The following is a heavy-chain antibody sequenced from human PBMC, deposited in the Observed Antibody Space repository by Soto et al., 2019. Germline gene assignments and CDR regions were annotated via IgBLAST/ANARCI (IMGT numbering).Heavy chain of an antibody. CDR1: GFTFSNYG. J-gene: IGHJ4*02. V-gene: IGHV3-30*18. CDR2: ISYDGSHK. CDR3: AKDGDRRYCSRSSCHPAGAY. D-gene: IGHD2-15*01. Sequence: QVQLVETGGGVVQPGRSLRLSCAGSGFTFSNYGLHWVRQAPGTGLEWVAVISYDGSHKYYADSVKGRFTISRDNSNDVLYLQMVSLTAEDKAVYYCAKDGDRRYCSRSSCHPAGAYWGQGALVTVSS.